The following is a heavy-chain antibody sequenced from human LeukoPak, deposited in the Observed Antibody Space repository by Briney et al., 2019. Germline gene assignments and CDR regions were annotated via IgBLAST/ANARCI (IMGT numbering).Heavy chain of an antibody. CDR1: GGSISSSSYY. CDR3: ARGRVSSRPRFDY. Sequence: PSETLSLTCTVSGGSISSSSYYWGSIRQPPGKGLEWIGSIYYSGSTYYNPSLKSRVTISVDTSKNQFSLKLSSETAADTAVYYCARGRVSSRPRFDYWGQGTLVTVSS. CDR2: IYYSGST. V-gene: IGHV4-39*07. D-gene: IGHD6-13*01. J-gene: IGHJ4*02.